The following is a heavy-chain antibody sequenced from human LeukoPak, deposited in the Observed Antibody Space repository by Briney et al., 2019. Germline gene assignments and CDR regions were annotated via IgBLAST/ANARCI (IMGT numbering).Heavy chain of an antibody. CDR1: GYSFTSYW. CDR2: IYPGDSDT. V-gene: IGHV5-51*01. J-gene: IGHJ4*02. D-gene: IGHD5-12*01. CDR3: ASSTQGYSGYDFPFDY. Sequence: GESPKISCKGSGYSFTSYWIGWVRQMPGKGLEWMGIIYPGDSDTRYSPSFQGQVTISADKSISTAYLQWSSLKASDTAMYYCASSTQGYSGYDFPFDYWGQGTLVTVSS.